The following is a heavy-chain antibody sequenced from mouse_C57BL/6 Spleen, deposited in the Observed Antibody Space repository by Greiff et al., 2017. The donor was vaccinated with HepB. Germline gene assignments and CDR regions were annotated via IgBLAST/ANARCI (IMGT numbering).Heavy chain of an antibody. CDR1: GFTFSSYT. D-gene: IGHD1-1*01. V-gene: IGHV5-9*01. Sequence: EVMLVESGGGLVKPGGSLKLSCAASGFTFSSYTMSWVRQTPEKRLEWVATISGGGGNTYYPDSVKGRFTISRDNAKNTLYLQMSSLRSEDTALYYCARLSSYAMDYWGQGTSVTVSS. J-gene: IGHJ4*01. CDR3: ARLSSYAMDY. CDR2: ISGGGGNT.